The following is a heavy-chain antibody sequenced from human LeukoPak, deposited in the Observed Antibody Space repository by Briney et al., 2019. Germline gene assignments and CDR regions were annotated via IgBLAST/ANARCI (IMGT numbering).Heavy chain of an antibody. D-gene: IGHD4/OR15-4a*01. Sequence: SETLSLTCDVSDESLSGYHWMWIRQAPGKGLEWIGEINHSGTTNYNPSLKSRVTLSEDTSRTQVSLRLTSVTAADTAVYYCAVLRYNWFDPWGQGTLVTVSS. J-gene: IGHJ5*02. CDR3: AVLRYNWFDP. V-gene: IGHV4-34*01. CDR1: DESLSGYH. CDR2: INHSGTT.